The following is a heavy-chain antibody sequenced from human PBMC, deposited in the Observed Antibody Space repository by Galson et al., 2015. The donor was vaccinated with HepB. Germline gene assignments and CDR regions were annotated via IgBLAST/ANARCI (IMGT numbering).Heavy chain of an antibody. Sequence: SETLSLTCAVYGGSFSGYYWSWIRQFPGKGLEWIGEINHSGSTKYNPSLKSRVTISVDTSKKQFSLKLSSVTAADTAVYYCARGVRSTGGDYWGQGTLATVSS. CDR3: ARGVRSTGGDY. V-gene: IGHV4-34*01. D-gene: IGHD7-27*01. J-gene: IGHJ4*02. CDR1: GGSFSGYY. CDR2: INHSGST.